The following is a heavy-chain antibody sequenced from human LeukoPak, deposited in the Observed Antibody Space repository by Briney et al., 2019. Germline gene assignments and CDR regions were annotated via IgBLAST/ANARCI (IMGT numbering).Heavy chain of an antibody. CDR1: GFTFGSHA. V-gene: IGHV3-23*01. J-gene: IGHJ6*04. CDR2: ISGSGRNT. CDR3: AKPGDV. Sequence: GGSLRLSCEASGFTFGSHAMYWVRQAPGKGLEWVSAISGSGRNTYYADSVKGRFTISRDNSKNTLYLQMNSLRVEDTAVYYCAKPGDVWGKGTTVTVSS.